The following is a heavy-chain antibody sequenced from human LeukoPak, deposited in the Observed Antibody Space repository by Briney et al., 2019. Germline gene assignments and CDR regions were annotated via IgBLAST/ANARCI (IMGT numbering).Heavy chain of an antibody. CDR1: GFTVNSDS. D-gene: IGHD1-26*01. CDR2: ISSSSSHM. V-gene: IGHV3-21*01. CDR3: VRDSGSSYGYYFLH. J-gene: IGHJ1*01. Sequence: PGGSLRLSCAASGFTVNSDSMYWVRQAPGKGLEWVSSISSSSSHMFYADSVKGRFSISRDNANNSLYLQMNSLRAEDTAVYYCVRDSGSSYGYYFLHWGQGTLVTVSS.